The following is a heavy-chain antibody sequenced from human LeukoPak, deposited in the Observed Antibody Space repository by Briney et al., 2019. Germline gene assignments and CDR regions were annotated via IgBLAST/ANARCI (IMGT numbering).Heavy chain of an antibody. V-gene: IGHV5-51*01. J-gene: IGHJ3*02. CDR1: GYSFTNYW. CDR2: IYPGDSDT. Sequence: GESLKVSCKGSGYSFTNYWIGWVRQMPGKGLEWMGIIYPGDSDTKYSPSFQGQVTISVDKSISTAYLQWSSLKASDTAMYYCARQLMGAHDAFDIWGQGTMATVSP. D-gene: IGHD1-26*01. CDR3: ARQLMGAHDAFDI.